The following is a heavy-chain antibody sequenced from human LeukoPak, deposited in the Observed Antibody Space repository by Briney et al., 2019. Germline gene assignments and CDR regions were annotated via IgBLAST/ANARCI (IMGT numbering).Heavy chain of an antibody. CDR1: GFTFTTYA. Sequence: GGSLRLSCAVSGFTFTTYAMSWVRQAPGKGLEWVSTVSRSGSSTYYADSVKGRFTISRDNSLNTLSLQMNSLRADDTAIYYCAKGMGASQAFDYWGQGTLVTVSS. CDR3: AKGMGASQAFDY. J-gene: IGHJ4*02. CDR2: VSRSGSST. D-gene: IGHD1-26*01. V-gene: IGHV3-23*01.